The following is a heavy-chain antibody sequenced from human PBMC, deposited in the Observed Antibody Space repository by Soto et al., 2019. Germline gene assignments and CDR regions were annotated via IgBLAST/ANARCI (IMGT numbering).Heavy chain of an antibody. D-gene: IGHD2-2*01. CDR2: IWYDGSNK. CDR1: GFTFSSYG. CDR3: ARDRFYCSSTSCSADLVYYYYYGMDV. J-gene: IGHJ6*02. Sequence: GGSLRLSCAASGFTFSSYGMHWARQAPGKGLEWVAVIWYDGSNKYYADSVKGRFTISRDNSKNTLYLQMNSLRAEDTAVYYCARDRFYCSSTSCSADLVYYYYYGMDVWGQGTTVTVSS. V-gene: IGHV3-33*01.